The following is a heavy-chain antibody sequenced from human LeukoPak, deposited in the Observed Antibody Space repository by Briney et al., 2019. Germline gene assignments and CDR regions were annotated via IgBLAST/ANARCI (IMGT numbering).Heavy chain of an antibody. CDR2: INHSGSA. V-gene: IGHV4-34*01. CDR3: VGHLRWFDY. Sequence: SETLSLTCAVYGGSFSGYYWSWIRQPPGKGLEWIGEINHSGSANYNPSLKSRVTISVDTSKNQFSLKLSSVTAADTAVYYCVGHLRWFDYWGQGTLVTVSS. CDR1: GGSFSGYY. D-gene: IGHD4-23*01. J-gene: IGHJ4*02.